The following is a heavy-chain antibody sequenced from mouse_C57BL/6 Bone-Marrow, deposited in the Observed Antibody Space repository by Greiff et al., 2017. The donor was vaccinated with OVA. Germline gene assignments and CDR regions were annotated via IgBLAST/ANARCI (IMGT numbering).Heavy chain of an antibody. Sequence: VQLQQSGAELVRPGASVTLSCKASGYTFTDYEMHWVKQTPVHGLEWIGAIDPETGGTAYNQKFKGKAILTADKSSSTAYMELRSLTSEDSAVYYRTIDGYYSDYWGQGTTLTVSS. D-gene: IGHD2-3*01. J-gene: IGHJ2*01. CDR2: IDPETGGT. CDR3: TIDGYYSDY. CDR1: GYTFTDYE. V-gene: IGHV1-15*01.